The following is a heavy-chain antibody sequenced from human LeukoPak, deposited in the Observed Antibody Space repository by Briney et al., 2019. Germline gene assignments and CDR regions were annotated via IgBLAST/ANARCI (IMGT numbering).Heavy chain of an antibody. CDR3: ARSVSSLGLNPYYFDY. D-gene: IGHD7-27*01. J-gene: IGHJ4*02. Sequence: PSETLSLTCTVSGGSISSSSYYWGWIRQPPGKGLEWIGSIYYSGSTYYNPSLKSRVTISVDTSKNQFSLKLSSVTAADTAVYYCARSVSSLGLNPYYFDYWGQGTLVTVSS. V-gene: IGHV4-39*07. CDR1: GGSISSSSYY. CDR2: IYYSGST.